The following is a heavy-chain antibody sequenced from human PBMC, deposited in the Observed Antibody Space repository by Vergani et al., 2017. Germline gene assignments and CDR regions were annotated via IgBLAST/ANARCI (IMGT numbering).Heavy chain of an antibody. CDR2: FDPEDGET. CDR1: GYTLTELS. D-gene: IGHD3-10*01. J-gene: IGHJ4*02. V-gene: IGHV1-24*01. Sequence: QVQLVQSGAEVKKPGASVKVSCKVSGYTLTELSMHWVRQAPGKGLEWRGGFDPEDGETIYAQKFQGRVTMTEDTSTDTAYMGLSSLRSEDTAVYYCATVLYSSGSYPTAPFDYWGQGTLVTVSS. CDR3: ATVLYSSGSYPTAPFDY.